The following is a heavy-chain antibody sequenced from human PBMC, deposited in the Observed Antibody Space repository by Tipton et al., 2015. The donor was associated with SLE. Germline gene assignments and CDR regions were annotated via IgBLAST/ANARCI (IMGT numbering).Heavy chain of an antibody. Sequence: SLRLSCAASGFTFSMYAMTWVRQAPGKGLEWVSVIYGGGSNAYYTDSVKGRFTISRDDPKNTLYLQMNSLRAEDTAVYYCARSPRAVAGYFDIWGRGTLVTVSS. J-gene: IGHJ2*01. D-gene: IGHD6-19*01. V-gene: IGHV3-23*03. CDR3: ARSPRAVAGYFDI. CDR1: GFTFSMYA. CDR2: IYGGGSNA.